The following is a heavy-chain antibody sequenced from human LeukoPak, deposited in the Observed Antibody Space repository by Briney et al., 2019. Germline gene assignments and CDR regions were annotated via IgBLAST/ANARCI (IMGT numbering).Heavy chain of an antibody. CDR3: ASFSRADSYYYMDV. CDR2: INHSGST. CDR1: GGSFSGYY. J-gene: IGHJ6*03. V-gene: IGHV4-34*01. Sequence: SETLSLTCAVYGGSFSGYYWSWIRQPPGKGLEWIGEINHSGSTNYNPSLKSRVTISVDTSKNQFSLRLSSVTAADTAVYYCASFSRADSYYYMDVWGKGTTVTISS. D-gene: IGHD2/OR15-2a*01.